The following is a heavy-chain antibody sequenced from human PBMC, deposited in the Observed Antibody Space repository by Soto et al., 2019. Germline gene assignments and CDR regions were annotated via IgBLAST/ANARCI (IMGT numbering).Heavy chain of an antibody. J-gene: IGHJ4*02. Sequence: PGGSLRLSCAASGFTFSSYAMSWVRQASGKGLRWVSSITGSGGGTYYAESVRGRFTISRDNSKDTLYLQMHSLRADDTAIYYCAKDLRYFDPQVAQFDLWGQGTLVTVSS. CDR2: ITGSGGGT. D-gene: IGHD3-9*01. CDR1: GFTFSSYA. CDR3: AKDLRYFDPQVAQFDL. V-gene: IGHV3-23*01.